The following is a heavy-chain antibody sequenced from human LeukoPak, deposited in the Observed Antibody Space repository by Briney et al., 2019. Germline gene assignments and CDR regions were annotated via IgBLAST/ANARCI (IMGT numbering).Heavy chain of an antibody. V-gene: IGHV4-38-2*02. D-gene: IGHD6-6*01. CDR1: GYSISSGYY. J-gene: IGHJ3*02. CDR2: IYHSGST. Sequence: SETLSLTCAVSGYSISSGYYWGWIRQPPGKGLNWIGSIYHSGSTYYNPSLKSRVTISVDTSKNQFSLKLSSVTAADTAVYYCARDQLGGAFDIWGQGTMVTVSS. CDR3: ARDQLGGAFDI.